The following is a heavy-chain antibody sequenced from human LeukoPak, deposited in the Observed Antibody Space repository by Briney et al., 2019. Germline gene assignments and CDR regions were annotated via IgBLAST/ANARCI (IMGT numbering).Heavy chain of an antibody. CDR2: IWYDGSNK. V-gene: IGHV3-33*01. J-gene: IGHJ6*04. CDR3: ARDDYGDYQGRMDV. D-gene: IGHD4-17*01. Sequence: GGSLRLSCAASGFTFSSYGMHWVRQAPGKGLEWVAVIWYDGSNKYYADSVKGRFTISRDNSKNTLYLQMNSLRAGDTAVYYCARDDYGDYQGRMDVWGKGTTVTVSS. CDR1: GFTFSSYG.